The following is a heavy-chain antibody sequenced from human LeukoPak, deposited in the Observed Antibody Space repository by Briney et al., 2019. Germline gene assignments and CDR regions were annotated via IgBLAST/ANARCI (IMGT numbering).Heavy chain of an antibody. J-gene: IGHJ4*02. D-gene: IGHD3-22*01. CDR3: ARDLDDSSGSRFDY. Sequence: PGRSLRLSCAASGFTFSSYAMHWVRQAPGKGLEWVAVISYDGSNKYYADSVKGRFTISRDNSKNTLYLQMNSLRAEDTAVYYCARDLDDSSGSRFDYRGQGTLVTVSS. V-gene: IGHV3-30*01. CDR1: GFTFSSYA. CDR2: ISYDGSNK.